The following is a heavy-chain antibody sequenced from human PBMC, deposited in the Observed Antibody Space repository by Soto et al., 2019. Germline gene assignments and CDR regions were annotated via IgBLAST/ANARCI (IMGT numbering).Heavy chain of an antibody. D-gene: IGHD6-13*01. CDR2: ISSSGSTI. CDR3: ARAIAAAGLYYYCGMDV. Sequence: GGSLRLSCAASGFTFSSYEMNWVRQAPGKGLEWVSYISSSGSTIYYADSVKGRFTISRDNAKNSLYLQMNSLRAEDTAVYYCARAIAAAGLYYYCGMDVWGQGTTVTVSS. CDR1: GFTFSSYE. J-gene: IGHJ6*02. V-gene: IGHV3-48*03.